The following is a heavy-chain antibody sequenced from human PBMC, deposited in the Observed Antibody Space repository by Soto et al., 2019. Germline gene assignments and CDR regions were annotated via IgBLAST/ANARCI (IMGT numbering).Heavy chain of an antibody. D-gene: IGHD3-3*01. CDR2: INSDGSTT. CDR3: AIRIFGVEY. J-gene: IGHJ4*02. CDR1: GFTFSSYW. Sequence: PGGSLRLSCAASGFTFSSYWMHWVRQAPGKGLVWVSRINSDGSTTTYADSVKGRFTISRDNAKNTLYLQMNSLRAEDTAVYFCAIRIFGVEYWGQGTQVTSPQ. V-gene: IGHV3-74*01.